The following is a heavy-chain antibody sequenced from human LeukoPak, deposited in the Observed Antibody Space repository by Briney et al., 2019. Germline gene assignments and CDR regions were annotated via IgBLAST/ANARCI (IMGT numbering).Heavy chain of an antibody. D-gene: IGHD3-9*01. J-gene: IGHJ4*02. CDR2: YHTSGST. CDR1: GCSISSYY. V-gene: IGHV4-4*07. CDR3: ARVYYDILTGYYSGQFFDY. Sequence: SETLSLTCTVSGCSISSYYWSWIRQPAGKGLEWIGRYHTSGSTNYNPSLKSRVTMSADTSKNQFSLQLSSVTAADTAVYYCARVYYDILTGYYSGQFFDYWGQGTLVTVSS.